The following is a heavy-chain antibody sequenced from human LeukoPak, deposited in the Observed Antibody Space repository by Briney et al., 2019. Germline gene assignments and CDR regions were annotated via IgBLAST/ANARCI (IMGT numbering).Heavy chain of an antibody. Sequence: PGGSLRLSCAASGFTFSDYYMSWVRQAPGKGLEWVAVISYDGSNKYYADSVKGRFTISRDNSKNTLYLQMNSLRAEDTAVYYCAREYVGATSSVFDYWGQGTLVTVSS. CDR3: AREYVGATSSVFDY. D-gene: IGHD1-26*01. J-gene: IGHJ4*02. V-gene: IGHV3-30-3*01. CDR2: ISYDGSNK. CDR1: GFTFSDYY.